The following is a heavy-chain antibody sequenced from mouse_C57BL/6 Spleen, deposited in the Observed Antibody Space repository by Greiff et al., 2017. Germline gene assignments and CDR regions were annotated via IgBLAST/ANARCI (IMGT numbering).Heavy chain of an antibody. D-gene: IGHD1-1*01. Sequence: QVQLQQPGTELVKPGASVKLSCKASGYTFTSYWMHGVKQRPGQGLEWIGNINPSNGGTNYNEKFKSKATLTVDKSSSTAYMQLSSLTSEDSAVYYCARGGITTVVEDYYAMDYWGQGTSVTVSS. J-gene: IGHJ4*01. CDR1: GYTFTSYW. CDR2: INPSNGGT. CDR3: ARGGITTVVEDYYAMDY. V-gene: IGHV1-53*01.